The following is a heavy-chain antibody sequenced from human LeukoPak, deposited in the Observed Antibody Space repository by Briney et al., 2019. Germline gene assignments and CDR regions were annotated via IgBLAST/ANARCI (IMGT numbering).Heavy chain of an antibody. D-gene: IGHD2-2*01. CDR2: MNPNSGNT. CDR3: ARGYCSSTSCYFTPNWFDP. CDR1: GYTFTSYD. V-gene: IGHV1-8*01. Sequence: AAVKVSCKASGYTFTSYDINWVRQATGEGLEWMGWMNPNSGNTGYAQKFQGRVTMTRNTSISTAYMALSSLSSEDTAVYYCARGYCSSTSCYFTPNWFDPWGQGTLVTVSS. J-gene: IGHJ5*02.